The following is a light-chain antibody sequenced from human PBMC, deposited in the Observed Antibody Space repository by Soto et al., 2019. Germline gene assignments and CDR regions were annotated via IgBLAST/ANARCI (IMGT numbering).Light chain of an antibody. J-gene: IGKJ2*02. Sequence: DIQMTQSPSTLSASVGDRVTITCRASQSISSWLAWYQQKPGKAPKLLIYDASSLESGVPSRVSGGGSGTEFTLNISSLQTDDVAAYYWQEYNSYSWTCGQETKLEIK. V-gene: IGKV1-5*01. CDR1: QSISSW. CDR2: DAS. CDR3: QEYNSYSWT.